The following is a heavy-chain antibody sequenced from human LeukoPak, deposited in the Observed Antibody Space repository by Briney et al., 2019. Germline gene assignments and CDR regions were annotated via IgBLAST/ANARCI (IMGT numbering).Heavy chain of an antibody. CDR2: IIPIFGTA. J-gene: IGHJ4*02. V-gene: IGHV1-69*13. CDR1: GYTFTNFD. Sequence: SVKVSCKASGYTFTNFDLNWVRQAPGQGLEWMGGIIPIFGTANYAQKFQGRVTITADESTSTAYMELSSLRSEDTAVYYCASSHRTDYDFWSGYCDYWGQGTLVTVSS. CDR3: ASSHRTDYDFWSGYCDY. D-gene: IGHD3-3*01.